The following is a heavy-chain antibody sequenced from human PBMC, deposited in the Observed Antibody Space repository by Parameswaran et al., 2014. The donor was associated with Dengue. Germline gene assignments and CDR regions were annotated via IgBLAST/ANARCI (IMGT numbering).Heavy chain of an antibody. D-gene: IGHD3-9*01. V-gene: IGHV3-23*01. Sequence: RWIRQPPGKGPEWVSGISGTGGSANYADSVKGRFTISRDNAKNTLYLQMNSLRAEDTAIYYCAKVVGVDLHHYMDVWGKGTTVTVSS. J-gene: IGHJ6*03. CDR2: ISGTGGSA. CDR3: AKVVGVDLHHYMDV.